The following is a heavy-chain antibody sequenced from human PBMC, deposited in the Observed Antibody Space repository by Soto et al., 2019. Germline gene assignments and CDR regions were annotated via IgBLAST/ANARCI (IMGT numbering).Heavy chain of an antibody. CDR1: GFTFSSYW. CDR2: INSDGSST. CDR3: ARRRGSSGAKCIVSDALDI. J-gene: IGHJ3*02. V-gene: IGHV3-74*01. D-gene: IGHD6-19*01. Sequence: PGGSLRLSCAASGFTFSSYWMHWVRQAPGKGLVWVSRINSDGSSTSYADSVKGRFTISRDNAKNTLYLQMNSLRAEDTAVYYCARRRGSSGAKCIVSDALDIWGRGTRVTVSS.